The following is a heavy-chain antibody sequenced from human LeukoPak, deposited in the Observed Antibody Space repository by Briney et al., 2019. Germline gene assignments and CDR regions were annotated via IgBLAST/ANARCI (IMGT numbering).Heavy chain of an antibody. D-gene: IGHD2-15*01. Sequence: GEALMISSKSSGYSFTSYRNGWVRQMPGKGLEWVGIIYPGDSDTKYSPSFQGQVTISADKSISNAYLQRSSLKASDTAMYYCARHVSAGGSYYGGFAYWGQGTLVTVSS. CDR1: GYSFTSYR. J-gene: IGHJ4*02. CDR3: ARHVSAGGSYYGGFAY. CDR2: IYPGDSDT. V-gene: IGHV5-51*01.